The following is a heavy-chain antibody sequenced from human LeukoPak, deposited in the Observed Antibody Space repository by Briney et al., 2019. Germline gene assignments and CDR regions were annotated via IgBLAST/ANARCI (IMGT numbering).Heavy chain of an antibody. CDR1: GFTFSSYW. CDR2: IKQDGSEK. Sequence: GGSLRLSCAASGFTFSSYWMSWVRQAPGKGLEWVANIKQDGSEKYYVDSVKGRFTISRDNAKNPLYLKLNSLSAADTAVYYCARYGSSYELEYYFDYWGPGTLVTASS. D-gene: IGHD6-6*01. V-gene: IGHV3-7*03. J-gene: IGHJ4*02. CDR3: ARYGSSYELEYYFDY.